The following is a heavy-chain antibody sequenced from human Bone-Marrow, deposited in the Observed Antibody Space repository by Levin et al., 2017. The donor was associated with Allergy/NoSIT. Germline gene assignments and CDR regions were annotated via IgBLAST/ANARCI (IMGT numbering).Heavy chain of an antibody. CDR2: ISSSSSYI. CDR1: GFTFSSYS. V-gene: IGHV3-21*01. D-gene: IGHD3-22*01. Sequence: GGSLRLSCAASGFTFSSYSMNWVRQAPGKGLEWVSSISSSSSYIYYADSVKGRFTISRDNAKNSLYLQMNSLRAEDTAVYYCARDHTRRGYYDSSGYYYSYYDYYGMDVWGQGTTVTVSS. J-gene: IGHJ6*02. CDR3: ARDHTRRGYYDSSGYYYSYYDYYGMDV.